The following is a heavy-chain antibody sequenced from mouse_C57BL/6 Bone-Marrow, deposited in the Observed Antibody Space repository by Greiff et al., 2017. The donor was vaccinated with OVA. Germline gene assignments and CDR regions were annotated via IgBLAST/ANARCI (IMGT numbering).Heavy chain of an antibody. CDR1: GYAFSSSC. V-gene: IGHV1-82*01. CDR3: ARHEDGYYASYFDY. J-gene: IGHJ2*01. CDR2: IYPGDGDT. D-gene: IGHD2-3*01. Sequence: QVQLKESGPELVKPGASVKISCKASGYAFSSSCMNWVKQRPGKGLEWIGRIYPGDGDTNSNGKFKGKATLTADKSSRHAYMQLSSLTSEDSAVYFCARHEDGYYASYFDYWGQGTTLTVSS.